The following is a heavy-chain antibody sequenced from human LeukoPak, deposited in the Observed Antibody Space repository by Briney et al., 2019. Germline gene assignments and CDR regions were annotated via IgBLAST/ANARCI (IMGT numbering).Heavy chain of an antibody. Sequence: PSETLSLTCTVSGGSISSYYWSWIRQPPGKGLEWIGYIYYSGSTNYNPSLKSRVTISVDTSKNQFSLKLSSVTAADTAVYYCARGSRYDFWSGYYTGALGYYYGMDVWGQGTTVTVSS. D-gene: IGHD3-3*01. CDR2: IYYSGST. CDR3: ARGSRYDFWSGYYTGALGYYYGMDV. J-gene: IGHJ6*02. CDR1: GGSISSYY. V-gene: IGHV4-59*01.